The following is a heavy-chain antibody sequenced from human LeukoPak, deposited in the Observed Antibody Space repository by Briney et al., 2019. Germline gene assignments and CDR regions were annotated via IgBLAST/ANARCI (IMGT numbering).Heavy chain of an antibody. J-gene: IGHJ3*02. Sequence: SQTLSLTCTVSGGSISSGGYYWSWIRQPPGKGLEWIGYIYHSGSTYYNPSLKSRVTISVDRSKNQFSLKLSSVTAADTAVYYCARRLWFRAAGDAFDIWGQGTMVTVSS. CDR2: IYHSGST. CDR3: ARRLWFRAAGDAFDI. D-gene: IGHD3-10*01. V-gene: IGHV4-30-2*01. CDR1: GGSISSGGYY.